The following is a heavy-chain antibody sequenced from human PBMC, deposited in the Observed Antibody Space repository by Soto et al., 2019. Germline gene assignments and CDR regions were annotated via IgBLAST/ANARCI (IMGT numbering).Heavy chain of an antibody. Sequence: ASVKVSCRASGYTFTSYYMHWVRQAPGQGLEWMGIIKTSGASKSYAHKFQGSVNMTRDTSNSTVYTDMSRLRSEETDVYYCARNFYSSGWYVDYWGQGTLVTVSS. CDR1: GYTFTSYY. CDR2: IKTSGASK. D-gene: IGHD6-19*01. CDR3: ARNFYSSGWYVDY. V-gene: IGHV1-46*01. J-gene: IGHJ4*02.